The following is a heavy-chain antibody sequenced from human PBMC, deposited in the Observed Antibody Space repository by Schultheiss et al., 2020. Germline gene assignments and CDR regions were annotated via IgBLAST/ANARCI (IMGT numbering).Heavy chain of an antibody. J-gene: IGHJ6*02. CDR3: ARKYYYYYGMDV. CDR2: IIPIFGTA. V-gene: IGHV1-69*13. Sequence: SVKVSCKASGGTFSSYAISWVRQAPGQGLEWMGGIIPIFGTANYAQKFQGRVTITADESTSTAYMELSSLRFEDTAVYYCARKYYYYYGMDVWGQGTTVTVSS. CDR1: GGTFSSYA.